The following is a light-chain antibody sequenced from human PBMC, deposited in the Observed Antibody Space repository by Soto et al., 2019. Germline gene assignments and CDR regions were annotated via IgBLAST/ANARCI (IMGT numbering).Light chain of an antibody. CDR2: GAS. CDR3: QQYGSSPT. CDR1: QSVSSSY. V-gene: IGKV3-20*01. J-gene: IGKJ5*01. Sequence: EIVLTQSPATLSLSPGERATLSCRSSQSVSSSYFAWYQQKPGQAPRLLIYGASSSATGIPDRFSGSGSGTGFTLTISRLEPEDFAVYYCQQYGSSPTFGQGTRLEIK.